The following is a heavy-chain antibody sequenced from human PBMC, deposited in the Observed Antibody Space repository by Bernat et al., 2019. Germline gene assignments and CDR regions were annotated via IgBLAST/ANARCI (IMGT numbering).Heavy chain of an antibody. CDR2: IKQDGSEE. V-gene: IGHV3-7*03. CDR3: ARKRTGGPSGYSDY. CDR1: GFTFSSYW. J-gene: IGHJ4*02. Sequence: EVQLVESGGGLVQPGGSLRLSCAASGFTFSSYWMSWVRQAPGKGPEWVANIKQDGSEEYYSDYVRGRFTITRDNAKSSLFLQMNSLRAEDTAVYSCARKRTGGPSGYSDYWGQGSLVTVAS. D-gene: IGHD3-3*01.